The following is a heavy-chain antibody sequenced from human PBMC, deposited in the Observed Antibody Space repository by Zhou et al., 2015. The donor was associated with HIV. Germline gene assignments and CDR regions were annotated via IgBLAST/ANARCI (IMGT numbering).Heavy chain of an antibody. V-gene: IGHV1-69*01. CDR3: ARDRSLA. J-gene: IGHJ5*02. CDR1: GGTFSGYA. D-gene: IGHD3-3*01. Sequence: QVQLVQSGAEVKKPGSSVKVSCKASGGTFSGYAIGWVRQAPGQGLEWMGGIIPLSGATSYAHKFQDRLTITADESTSTAYMELTGLRSDDTAVYYCARDRSLAWGQGTLVTVSP. CDR2: IIPLSGAT.